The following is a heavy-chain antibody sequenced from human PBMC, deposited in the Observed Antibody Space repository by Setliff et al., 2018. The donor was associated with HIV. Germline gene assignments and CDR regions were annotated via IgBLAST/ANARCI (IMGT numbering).Heavy chain of an antibody. D-gene: IGHD1-26*01. J-gene: IGHJ4*02. CDR2: IYYNGSP. CDR3: ARGRLMGSSVLFFDF. V-gene: IGHV4-39*01. Sequence: SETLSLTCTVSGASISSSGSYWGWIRQSPGKGLQWIGSIYYNGSPYYNPSLRSRLTLSVDTSKNQFSLRLSSVTAADTAIYYCARGRLMGSSVLFFDFWGQGILVTVSS. CDR1: GASISSSGSY.